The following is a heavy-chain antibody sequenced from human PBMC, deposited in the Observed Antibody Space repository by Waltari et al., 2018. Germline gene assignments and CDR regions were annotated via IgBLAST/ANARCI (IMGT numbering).Heavy chain of an antibody. V-gene: IGHV1-69*05. CDR2: IDHSGAKT. CDR3: ARGGYYGSGEIDF. D-gene: IGHD3-10*01. Sequence: QVQLVQSGAEVKKPGSSVKVSWKASGGTFSSYAISWVRQSPGQGLEWMGGIDHSGAKTSYAQKFQGRVTLTRDTSSETLYVEVRNLRSDDTAVYYCARGGYYGSGEIDFCGQGTQVTVSS. CDR1: GGTFSSYA. J-gene: IGHJ4*02.